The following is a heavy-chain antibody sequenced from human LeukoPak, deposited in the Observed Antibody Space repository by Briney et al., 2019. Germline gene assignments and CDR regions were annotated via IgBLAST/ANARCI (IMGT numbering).Heavy chain of an antibody. V-gene: IGHV3-20*04. Sequence: LSGGSLRLSCAASGFTFDDYAMHWVRQAPGKGLVWDSEIQYDGRSTGYADSVRGRFTISRDNAKNALYLHMNTLRADDTAIYYCVRGTIGWKGSDYWGQGTLVTVSS. J-gene: IGHJ4*02. D-gene: IGHD6-19*01. CDR2: IQYDGRST. CDR1: GFTFDDYA. CDR3: VRGTIGWKGSDY.